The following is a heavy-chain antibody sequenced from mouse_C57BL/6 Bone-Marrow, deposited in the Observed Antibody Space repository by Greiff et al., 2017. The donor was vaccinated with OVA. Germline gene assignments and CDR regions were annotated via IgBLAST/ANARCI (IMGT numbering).Heavy chain of an antibody. V-gene: IGHV5-4*03. CDR1: GFTFSSYA. J-gene: IGHJ2*01. CDR3: ARVDYRGYFDY. D-gene: IGHD2-13*01. Sequence: EVKLMESGGGLVKPGGSLKLSCAASGFTFSSYAMSWVRQTPEKRLEWVATISDGGSYTYYPDNVKGRFTISRDNAKNNLYLQMSHLKSEDTAMYYCARVDYRGYFDYWGQGTPLTVSS. CDR2: ISDGGSYT.